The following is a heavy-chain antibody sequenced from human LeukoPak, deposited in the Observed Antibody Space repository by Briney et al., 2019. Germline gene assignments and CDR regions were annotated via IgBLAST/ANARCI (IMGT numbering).Heavy chain of an antibody. CDR2: IYYSGST. Sequence: SETLSLTCTVSGGSISSSSYYWGWIRQPPGKGLEWIGSIYYSGSTYYNPSLKSRVTISVGTSKNQFSLKLSSVTAADTAVYYCARGPQQLALGVADYWGQGTLVTVSS. D-gene: IGHD6-13*01. V-gene: IGHV4-39*07. CDR1: GGSISSSSYY. J-gene: IGHJ4*02. CDR3: ARGPQQLALGVADY.